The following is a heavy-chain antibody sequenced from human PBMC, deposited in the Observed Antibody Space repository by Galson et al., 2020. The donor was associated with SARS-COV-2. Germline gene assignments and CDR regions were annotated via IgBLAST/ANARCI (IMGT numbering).Heavy chain of an antibody. V-gene: IGHV4-39*07. CDR3: ARDQRGYGDYVDY. Sequence: SETLSLTCNVSGGSISSSSYYWGWIRQPPGKGLEWIRSIYYSGSTYYNPSLKSRVTISVDTSKNQFSLKLSSVTAADTALYYCARDQRGYGDYVDYWGQGTLVTVSS. CDR1: GGSISSSSYY. J-gene: IGHJ4*02. CDR2: IYYSGST. D-gene: IGHD4-17*01.